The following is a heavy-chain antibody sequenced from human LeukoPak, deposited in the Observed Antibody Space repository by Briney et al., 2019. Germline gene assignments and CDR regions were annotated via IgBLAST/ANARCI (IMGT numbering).Heavy chain of an antibody. CDR2: IHRDDKT. Sequence: GGSLRLSCAASGFTFSAYAIHWVRRAPGKGLEWVSFIHRDDKTYYADSVKGRFTMSRDSSKNTLYLQMNSLGADDTAVYYCAREVISTPSYFDYWGQGILVTVSS. CDR1: GFTFSAYA. V-gene: IGHV3-53*01. CDR3: AREVISTPSYFDY. D-gene: IGHD2-2*01. J-gene: IGHJ4*02.